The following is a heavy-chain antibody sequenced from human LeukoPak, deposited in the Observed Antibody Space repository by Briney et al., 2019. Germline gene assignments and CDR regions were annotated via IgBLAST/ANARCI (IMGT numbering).Heavy chain of an antibody. D-gene: IGHD3-22*01. Sequence: GGSLRLSCAASGFTFSSYWMSWVRQAPGKGLEWVANIKQDGSEKYYVDSVKGRFTISRDNAKNSLYLQMNSLRAEDTAVYYCAKDTNYDSSGGAFDYWGQGTLVTVSS. V-gene: IGHV3-7*01. CDR3: AKDTNYDSSGGAFDY. J-gene: IGHJ4*02. CDR1: GFTFSSYW. CDR2: IKQDGSEK.